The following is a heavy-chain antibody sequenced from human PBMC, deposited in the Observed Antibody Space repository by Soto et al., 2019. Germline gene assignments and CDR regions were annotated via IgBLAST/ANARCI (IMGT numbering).Heavy chain of an antibody. CDR1: CYTFSSYG. J-gene: IGHJ4*02. CDR2: ISAYNGNT. CDR3: ARDPQILDH. D-gene: IGHD3-3*01. Sequence: SMKGSFKASCYTFSSYGISWVRQAPGQGLEWMGWISAYNGNTKYAQKFQGRVTMTTDTSTSTAYMELRSLRSDDTAVYYCARDPQILDHWGQGTLVTVSS. V-gene: IGHV1-18*04.